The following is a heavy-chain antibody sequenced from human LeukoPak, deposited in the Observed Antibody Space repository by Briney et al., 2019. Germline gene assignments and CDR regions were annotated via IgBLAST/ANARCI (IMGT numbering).Heavy chain of an antibody. Sequence: SETLSFTCTVSGGSISSGGYYWSWIRQHPGKGLEWIGYIYYSGSTYYNPSLKSRVTISVDTSKNQFSLKLSSVTAADTAVYYCARDKGYDILTGILFGFDPWAREPWSPSPQ. J-gene: IGHJ5*02. CDR2: IYYSGST. CDR1: GGSISSGGYY. CDR3: ARDKGYDILTGILFGFDP. V-gene: IGHV4-31*03. D-gene: IGHD3-9*01.